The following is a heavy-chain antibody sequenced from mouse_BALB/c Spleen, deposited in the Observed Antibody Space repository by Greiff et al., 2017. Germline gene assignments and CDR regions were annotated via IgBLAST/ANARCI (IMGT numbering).Heavy chain of an antibody. CDR2: ISTYYGNT. J-gene: IGHJ2*01. D-gene: IGHD2-1*01. CDR3: AGGNYVWYFDY. CDR1: GYTFTDYA. Sequence: QVQLKQSGPELVRPGVSVKISCKGSGYTFTDYAMHWVKQSHAKSLEWIGVISTYYGNTNYNQKFKGKATMTVDKSSSTAYMELARLTSEDSAIYYCAGGNYVWYFDYWGQGTTLTVSS. V-gene: IGHV1-67*01.